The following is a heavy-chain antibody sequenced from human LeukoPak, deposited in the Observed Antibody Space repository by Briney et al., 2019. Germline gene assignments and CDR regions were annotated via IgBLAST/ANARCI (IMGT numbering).Heavy chain of an antibody. CDR1: GFTFSSYW. CDR3: AKRRAAVARIPFDY. CDR2: INSDGSST. J-gene: IGHJ4*02. Sequence: PGGSLRLSCAVSGFTFSSYWMHCVRQAPGRGLVWVSRINSDGSSTSCADSVKGRFTLSRDNSKNTLYLQMNSLRAEDTAVYYCAKRRAAVARIPFDYWGQGTLVTVSS. V-gene: IGHV3-74*01. D-gene: IGHD6-19*01.